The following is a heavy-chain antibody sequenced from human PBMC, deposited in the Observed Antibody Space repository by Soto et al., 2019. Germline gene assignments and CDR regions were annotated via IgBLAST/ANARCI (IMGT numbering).Heavy chain of an antibody. V-gene: IGHV3-7*01. J-gene: IGHJ6*02. CDR2: INQDGSER. CDR1: GFTFTNYW. Sequence: PGGSLRLSCVASGFTFTNYWMTWVRQAPGKGLEWVANINQDGSERTHVDSVKGRFTVSRDNAKNSLYLEMNRLRAEDTAVYYCARGDIVVVVAAGGMDVWGQGTTVTAS. CDR3: ARGDIVVVVAAGGMDV. D-gene: IGHD2-15*01.